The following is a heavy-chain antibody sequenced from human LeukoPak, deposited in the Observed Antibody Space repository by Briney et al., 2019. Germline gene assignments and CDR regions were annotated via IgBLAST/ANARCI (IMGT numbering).Heavy chain of an antibody. V-gene: IGHV3-48*04. CDR2: ISSSSSTI. J-gene: IGHJ4*02. D-gene: IGHD6-19*01. Sequence: PGGSLRLSCAASGFTFSSYSMNWVRQAPGKGLEWVSYISSSSSTIYYADSVKGRFTISRDNAKNSLYLQMNSLRAEDTAVYYCARDLKYSSGWYYFDYWGQGTLVTVSS. CDR1: GFTFSSYS. CDR3: ARDLKYSSGWYYFDY.